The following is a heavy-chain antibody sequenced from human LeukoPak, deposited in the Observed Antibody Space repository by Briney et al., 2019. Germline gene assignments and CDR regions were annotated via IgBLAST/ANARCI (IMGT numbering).Heavy chain of an antibody. Sequence: PGGSLRLSCAASGFTFSSYWMSCVRQAPGKGLEWVSYISSSSGYIYYADSVKGRFTISRDNAKNSLYLQMNSLRSEDTAVYYCARGSPRQYSNSDYYYYYYMDVWGKGTTVTVSS. V-gene: IGHV3-21*04. CDR1: GFTFSSYW. CDR3: ARGSPRQYSNSDYYYYYYMDV. J-gene: IGHJ6*03. CDR2: ISSSSGYI. D-gene: IGHD4-11*01.